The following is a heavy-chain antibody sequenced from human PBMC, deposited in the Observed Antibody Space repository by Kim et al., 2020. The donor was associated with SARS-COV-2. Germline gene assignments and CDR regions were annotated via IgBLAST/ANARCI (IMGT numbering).Heavy chain of an antibody. V-gene: IGHV1-46*01. D-gene: IGHD6-13*01. Sequence: TYAQKFQGRVTMTRDASTSTVYVELSSLISDDTAVYYCARAGVAAVWFDSWGQGTLVTVSS. CDR3: ARAGVAAVWFDS. J-gene: IGHJ5*01.